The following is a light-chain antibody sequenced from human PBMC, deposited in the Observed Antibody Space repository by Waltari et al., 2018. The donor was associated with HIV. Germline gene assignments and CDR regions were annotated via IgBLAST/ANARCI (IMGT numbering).Light chain of an antibody. Sequence: QSVLTQPPSVSGAPGRSVILPCTGNNSNIGALYDVHWYQQLPGAAPKLLISMNTNRPSGVRDRLSVSRSGTSASLAITGLQAGDEADYYCQSYDTSLGASVFGGGTKLTVL. V-gene: IGLV1-40*01. CDR2: MNT. J-gene: IGLJ3*02. CDR3: QSYDTSLGASV. CDR1: NSNIGALYD.